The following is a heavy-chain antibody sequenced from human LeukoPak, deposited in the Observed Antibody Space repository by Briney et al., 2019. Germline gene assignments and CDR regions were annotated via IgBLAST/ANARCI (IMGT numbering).Heavy chain of an antibody. V-gene: IGHV3-23*01. CDR2: ISGSGGST. J-gene: IGHJ6*02. CDR1: GFTFSSYA. D-gene: IGHD6-6*01. Sequence: GGSLRLSCAASGFTFSSYAMSWVRQAPGKGLEWVSAISGSGGSTYYADSVKGRFTISRDNSKNTLYLQMNSLRAGDTAVYYCAKGDHSSSYYYYGMDVWGQGTTVTVSS. CDR3: AKGDHSSSYYYYGMDV.